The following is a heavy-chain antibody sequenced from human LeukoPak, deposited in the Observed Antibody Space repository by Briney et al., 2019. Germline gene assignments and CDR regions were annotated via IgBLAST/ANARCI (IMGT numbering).Heavy chain of an antibody. J-gene: IGHJ5*02. Sequence: ASVKVSCKASGGTFSSYAISWVRQAPGQGLEWMGGIIPIFGTANYAQKFQGRVTITTDESTSTAYMELSSLRSEGTAVYYCAREYCSSTSCYRWFDPWGQGTLVTVSS. V-gene: IGHV1-69*05. CDR3: AREYCSSTSCYRWFDP. D-gene: IGHD2-2*02. CDR1: GGTFSSYA. CDR2: IIPIFGTA.